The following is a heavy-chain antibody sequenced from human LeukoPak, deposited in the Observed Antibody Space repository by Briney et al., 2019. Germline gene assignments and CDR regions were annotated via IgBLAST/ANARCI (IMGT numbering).Heavy chain of an antibody. CDR2: ISFDGSNE. V-gene: IGHV3-30-3*01. Sequence: GGSLRLSCAASGFTFSGYTIHWVRQAPGKGLEWVAVISFDGSNEYYADSVKGRFTISRDNSKNTLYLEMNSLRAEDTAVYYCARDRPSSLRFDAFDIWGQGTMVTVSS. J-gene: IGHJ3*02. CDR3: ARDRPSSLRFDAFDI. D-gene: IGHD2-2*01. CDR1: GFTFSGYT.